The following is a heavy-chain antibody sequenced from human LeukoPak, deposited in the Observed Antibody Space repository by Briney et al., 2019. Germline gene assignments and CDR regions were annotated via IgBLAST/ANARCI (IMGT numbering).Heavy chain of an antibody. CDR2: ISVSGGST. D-gene: IGHD4-17*01. Sequence: GGSLRLSCAASGFTFDDYGMSWVRQAPGEGLEWVSAISVSGGSTYYADSVKGRFTISRDNSKNTLFLQMSSLRAEDTAPYYCAKGSVYGDYYFDYWGQGTLVTVSS. J-gene: IGHJ4*02. CDR1: GFTFDDYG. V-gene: IGHV3-23*01. CDR3: AKGSVYGDYYFDY.